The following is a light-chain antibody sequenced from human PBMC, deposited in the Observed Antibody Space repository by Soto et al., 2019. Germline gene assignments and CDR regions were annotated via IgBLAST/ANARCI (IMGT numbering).Light chain of an antibody. Sequence: DIVLTQSPGTLSLSPGERATLSCRASQSVSSKYLAWYQQKPGQAPRVLIYGASIRATGIPERFSGGGSGTDFTLTITRLEPEDFAVYYCQQYDDWPSFGQGTKVE. CDR2: GAS. CDR3: QQYDDWPS. CDR1: QSVSSKY. V-gene: IGKV3-20*01. J-gene: IGKJ1*01.